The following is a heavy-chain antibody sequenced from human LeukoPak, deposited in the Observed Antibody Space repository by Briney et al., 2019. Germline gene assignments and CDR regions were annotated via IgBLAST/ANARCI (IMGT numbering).Heavy chain of an antibody. J-gene: IGHJ6*02. CDR3: ARDGGGLAYCSSTSCYTYYYYGMDV. D-gene: IGHD2-2*02. Sequence: ASVKVSCKASGYTVTSYGISWVRQAPGQGLEWMGWISAYNGNTNYAQKLQGRVTMTTDTSTSTAYMELRSLRSDDTAVYYCARDGGGLAYCSSTSCYTYYYYGMDVWGQGTTVTVSS. CDR2: ISAYNGNT. CDR1: GYTVTSYG. V-gene: IGHV1-18*01.